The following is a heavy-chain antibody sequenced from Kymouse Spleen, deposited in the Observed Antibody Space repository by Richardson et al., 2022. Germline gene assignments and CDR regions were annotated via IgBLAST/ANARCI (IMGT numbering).Heavy chain of an antibody. CDR1: GGSFSGYY. V-gene: IGHV4-34*01. J-gene: IGHJ6*02. CDR2: INHSGST. CDR3: ARGAGTTSYYYGMDV. D-gene: IGHD1-7*01. Sequence: QVQLQQWGAGLLKPSETLSLTCAVYGGSFSGYYWSWIRQPPGKGLEWIGEINHSGSTNYNPSLKSRVTISVDTSKNQFSLKLSSVTAADTAVYYCARGAGTTSYYYGMDVWGQGTTVTVSS.